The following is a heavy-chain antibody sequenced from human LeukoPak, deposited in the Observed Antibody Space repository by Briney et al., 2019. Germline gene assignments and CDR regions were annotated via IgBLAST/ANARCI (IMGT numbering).Heavy chain of an antibody. D-gene: IGHD2-21*01. CDR2: INHSGST. CDR3: ARGLWSRRMNWFDP. CDR1: GGSFSGYY. J-gene: IGHJ5*02. Sequence: PSETLSLTCAVYGGSFSGYYWSWIRQPPGKGLEWIGEINHSGSTNYNPSLKSRVTISVDTSKNQFSLKLSSVTAADTAVYYCARGLWSRRMNWFDPWGQGTLVTVSS. V-gene: IGHV4-34*01.